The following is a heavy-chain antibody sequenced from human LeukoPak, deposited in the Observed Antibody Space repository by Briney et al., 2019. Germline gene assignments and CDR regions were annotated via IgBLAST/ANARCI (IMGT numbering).Heavy chain of an antibody. D-gene: IGHD4-17*01. Sequence: SETLSLTCTVSGGSISSYYWSWIRQPPGKGLEWIGYIYYSGSTNYNPSLKSRVTISVDTSKNQFSLKLSSVTAADTAVYYCASSTVAYYFDYWGQGTLVTVPS. CDR2: IYYSGST. J-gene: IGHJ4*02. CDR1: GGSISSYY. CDR3: ASSTVAYYFDY. V-gene: IGHV4-59*08.